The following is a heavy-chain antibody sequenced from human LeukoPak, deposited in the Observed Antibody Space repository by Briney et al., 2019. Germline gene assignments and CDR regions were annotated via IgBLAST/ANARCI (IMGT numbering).Heavy chain of an antibody. Sequence: HTGRSLRLSCAASGFTFDNYAMHWVRQAPGKGLEWVSGIAWNSGNTGFADSVKGRFTISRDNAENSLYLQMSSLTPEDTAFYFCAKDMNSYGSGSSYNPWGPFDSWGQGTLVTVSS. CDR3: AKDMNSYGSGSSYNPWGPFDS. V-gene: IGHV3-9*01. J-gene: IGHJ4*02. CDR1: GFTFDNYA. D-gene: IGHD3-10*01. CDR2: IAWNSGNT.